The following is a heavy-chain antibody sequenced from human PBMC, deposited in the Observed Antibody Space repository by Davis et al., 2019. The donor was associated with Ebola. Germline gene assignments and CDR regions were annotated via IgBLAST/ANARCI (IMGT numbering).Heavy chain of an antibody. CDR1: VYTFKHSA. D-gene: IGHD1-26*01. CDR2: ISAYNGNT. J-gene: IGHJ3*02. CDR3: ARTSIVGTTTTASDI. V-gene: IGHV1-18*01. Sequence: SVPVSCMASVYTFKHSAISWARQAPGQGLEWMGWISAYNGNTAYAQILQGRVTMTTDTSTGTAYMELRSLRSDDTAVYFCARTSIVGTTTTASDIWGQGTMVTVSS.